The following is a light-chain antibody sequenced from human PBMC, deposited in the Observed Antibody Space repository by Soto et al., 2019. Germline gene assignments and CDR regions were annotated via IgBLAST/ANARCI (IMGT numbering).Light chain of an antibody. Sequence: EIVLTQSPGTLSLSPGERATLSCRASQSLSSGYLAWYQQKPGQAPRILIYAASSRATGIPDRFSGSGSGTDFSLTINRLEPEDSAVYYCQQYDNSLWTFGQGTKVDIK. CDR1: QSLSSGY. V-gene: IGKV3-20*01. CDR2: AAS. J-gene: IGKJ1*01. CDR3: QQYDNSLWT.